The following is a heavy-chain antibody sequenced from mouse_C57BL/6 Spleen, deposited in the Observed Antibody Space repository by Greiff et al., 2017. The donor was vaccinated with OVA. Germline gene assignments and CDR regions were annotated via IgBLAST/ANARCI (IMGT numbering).Heavy chain of an antibody. D-gene: IGHD1-1*01. V-gene: IGHV1-22*01. CDR2: INPNYGGT. J-gene: IGHJ2*01. CDR3: AREGYYGSFDY. Sequence: VQLQQSGPELVKPGASVKMSCKASGYTFTDYNMHWVKQSHGKSLEWIGYINPNYGGTSYNQKFKGKATLTVNKSSSTAYMELRSLTSEDSAVYYCAREGYYGSFDYWGQGTTLTVSS. CDR1: GYTFTDYN.